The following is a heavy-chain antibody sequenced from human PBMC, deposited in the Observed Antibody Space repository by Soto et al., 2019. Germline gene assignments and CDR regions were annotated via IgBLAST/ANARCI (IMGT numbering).Heavy chain of an antibody. CDR3: ARELDYGDYASGLSGMDV. CDR1: GYTFTSYY. D-gene: IGHD4-17*01. J-gene: IGHJ6*02. CDR2: INPSGGST. Sequence: QVQLVQSGAEVKKPGASVKVSCKASGYTFTSYYMHWVRQAPGQGLEWMGIINPSGGSTSYAQKFQGRVTMTRDTSTSTVYMELSSLRSEDTAVYYCARELDYGDYASGLSGMDVWGQETTVTVSS. V-gene: IGHV1-46*01.